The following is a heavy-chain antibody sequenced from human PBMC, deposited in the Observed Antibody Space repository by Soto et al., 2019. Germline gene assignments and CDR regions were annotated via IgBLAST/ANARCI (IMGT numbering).Heavy chain of an antibody. CDR3: ARLPNYDILTGPWFDP. Sequence: PSETLSLTCTVSGGSISSGGYYWSWIRQHPGKGLEWIGYIYYSGSTYYNPSLKSRVTISVDTSKNQFSLKLSSVTAADTAVYYCARLPNYDILTGPWFDPWGQGTSVTVSS. J-gene: IGHJ5*02. V-gene: IGHV4-31*03. CDR1: GGSISSGGYY. CDR2: IYYSGST. D-gene: IGHD3-9*01.